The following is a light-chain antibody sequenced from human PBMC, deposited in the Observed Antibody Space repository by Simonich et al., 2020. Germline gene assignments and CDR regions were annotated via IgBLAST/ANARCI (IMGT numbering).Light chain of an antibody. CDR2: DVS. Sequence: QSALTQPASVSGSPGQSLTISCTGTSSDVGGYNYFSWYQKHPGKAPKLMIYDVSNRPSGVSKRFSGSKSGNTASLTISGLQAEDEADYYCSSYTSSSTLVVFGGGTKLTVL. J-gene: IGLJ2*01. CDR1: SSDVGGYNY. CDR3: SSYTSSSTLVV. V-gene: IGLV2-14*03.